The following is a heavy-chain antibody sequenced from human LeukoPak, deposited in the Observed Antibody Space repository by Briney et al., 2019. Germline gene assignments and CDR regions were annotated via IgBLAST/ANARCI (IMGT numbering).Heavy chain of an antibody. CDR1: GFTVSSNY. Sequence: GGSLRLSCAVSGFTVSSNYMSWVRQAPGEGLEWVSVLYSGGNTYYADSVKGRFTISRDNSKNTLYLQMNSLRAEDTAVYYCARYDGGSGPFDYWGQGTLVTVSS. CDR3: ARYDGGSGPFDY. D-gene: IGHD3-10*01. V-gene: IGHV3-53*01. CDR2: LYSGGNT. J-gene: IGHJ4*02.